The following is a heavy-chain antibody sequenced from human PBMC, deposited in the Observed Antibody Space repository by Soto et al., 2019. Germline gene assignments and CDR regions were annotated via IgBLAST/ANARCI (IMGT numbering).Heavy chain of an antibody. D-gene: IGHD2-21*02. Sequence: QVQLVESGGGVVQPGRSLRLSCAASGFTFSSYAIHWVRQAPGKGLEWVAVISYDGSNKYYADSVKGRFTISRDNSKNTLYLQMNSLRAEDTAVYYGARDLTVVTQERFLDYWGQGPLVTVSS. CDR1: GFTFSSYA. J-gene: IGHJ4*02. V-gene: IGHV3-30-3*01. CDR3: ARDLTVVTQERFLDY. CDR2: ISYDGSNK.